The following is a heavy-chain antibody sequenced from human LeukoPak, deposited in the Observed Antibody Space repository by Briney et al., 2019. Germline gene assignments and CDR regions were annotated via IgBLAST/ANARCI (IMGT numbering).Heavy chain of an antibody. Sequence: PWETLSLTCTVSGGSISSYYWSWIRPPPGKGLEWSGEINHSGTTNYNPSLKSRVTISVDTSKNQFSLKLSSVTAADTAVYYCARGVGDGYKHAFDIWGQGTMVTVSS. J-gene: IGHJ3*02. CDR2: INHSGTT. D-gene: IGHD5-24*01. CDR1: GGSISSYY. V-gene: IGHV4-34*01. CDR3: ARGVGDGYKHAFDI.